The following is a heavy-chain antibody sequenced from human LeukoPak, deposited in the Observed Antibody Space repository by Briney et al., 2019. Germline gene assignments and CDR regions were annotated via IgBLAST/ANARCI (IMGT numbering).Heavy chain of an antibody. J-gene: IGHJ4*02. CDR3: ASTSPGIAAAGLDY. CDR1: GGSISSSSYY. Sequence: SETLSLTCTVSGGSISSSSYYWGWIRQPPGKGLEWIGSIYCSGSTYYNPSLKSRVTISVDTSKNQFSLKLRSVTAADTAVYYCASTSPGIAAAGLDYWGQGTLVTVSS. D-gene: IGHD6-13*01. CDR2: IYCSGST. V-gene: IGHV4-39*07.